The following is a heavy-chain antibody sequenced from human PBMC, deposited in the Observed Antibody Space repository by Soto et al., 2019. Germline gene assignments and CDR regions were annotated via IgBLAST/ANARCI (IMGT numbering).Heavy chain of an antibody. V-gene: IGHV4-31*03. Sequence: TLSLTCTVSGGSISSGGYYWSWIRQHPGKGLEWIGYIYYSGSTYYNPSLKSRVTISVDTSKNQFSLKLSSVTAADTAVYYCAGGSIAARRRYFDYWGQGTLVTVSS. D-gene: IGHD6-6*01. CDR1: GGSISSGGYY. CDR2: IYYSGST. J-gene: IGHJ4*02. CDR3: AGGSIAARRRYFDY.